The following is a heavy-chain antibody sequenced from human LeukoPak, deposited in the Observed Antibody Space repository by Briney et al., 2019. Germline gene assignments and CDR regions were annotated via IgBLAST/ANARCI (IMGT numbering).Heavy chain of an antibody. Sequence: GASVKVSCKASGYTFTSYDINWVRQATGQGLEWMGWMNPNSGNTGYAQKFQGRVTITRNTSISTAYMELSSLRSEDTAVYYCARAYYDFWSGLRGLRLDAFDIWGQGTMVTVSS. V-gene: IGHV1-8*03. CDR1: GYTFTSYD. CDR2: MNPNSGNT. D-gene: IGHD3-3*01. J-gene: IGHJ3*02. CDR3: ARAYYDFWSGLRGLRLDAFDI.